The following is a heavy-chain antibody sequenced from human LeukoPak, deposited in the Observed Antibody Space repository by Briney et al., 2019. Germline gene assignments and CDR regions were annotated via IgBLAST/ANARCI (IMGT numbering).Heavy chain of an antibody. J-gene: IGHJ4*02. CDR1: GFTFSSYW. CDR2: INSDGSST. V-gene: IGHV3-74*01. Sequence: GGSLRLSRAASGFTFSSYWMHWVRQAPGKGLVWVSRINSDGSSTSYADSVKGRFTISRDNAENTLYLQMNSLRAEDTAVYYCASLSAAGDYWGQGTLVTVSS. D-gene: IGHD6-13*01. CDR3: ASLSAAGDY.